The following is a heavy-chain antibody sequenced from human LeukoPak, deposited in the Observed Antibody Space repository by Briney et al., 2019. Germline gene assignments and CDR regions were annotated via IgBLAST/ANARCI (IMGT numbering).Heavy chain of an antibody. Sequence: GGSLRLSCTPSGFTFINYWRHGVGQAPGKGLVWVSRISSDGSNTNYAGSVKGRFTISRDNAKNTLYMQMNSLRAEDTAVYYCAGGLSDYYYTVGYWGQGTLVTVSS. CDR1: GFTFINYW. V-gene: IGHV3-74*01. CDR2: ISSDGSNT. CDR3: AGGLSDYYYTVGY. J-gene: IGHJ4*02. D-gene: IGHD3-22*01.